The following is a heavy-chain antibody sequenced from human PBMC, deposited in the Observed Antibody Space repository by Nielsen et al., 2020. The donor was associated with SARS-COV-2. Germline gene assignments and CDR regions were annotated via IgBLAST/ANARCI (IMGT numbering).Heavy chain of an antibody. V-gene: IGHV4-30-2*01. Sequence: SETLSLTCAVSGGSISSGGYSWSWIRQPPGKGLEWIGYIYHSGSTYYNPSLKSRVTISVDRSKNQFSLKLSSVTAADTAVYYCARGGTGLWFGEFGRLNWFDPWGQGTLVTVSS. CDR3: ARGGTGLWFGEFGRLNWFDP. D-gene: IGHD3-10*01. CDR2: IYHSGST. CDR1: GGSISSGGYS. J-gene: IGHJ5*02.